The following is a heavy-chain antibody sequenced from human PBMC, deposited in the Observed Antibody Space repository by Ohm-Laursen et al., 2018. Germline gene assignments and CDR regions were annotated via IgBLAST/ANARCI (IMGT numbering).Heavy chain of an antibody. V-gene: IGHV3-23*01. D-gene: IGHD1-1*01. CDR1: GFTFRTYA. J-gene: IGHJ4*02. CDR3: AKGTTDVDY. Sequence: SLRLSCAASGFTFRTYAMSWVRQAPGKGLEWVSGISVSGSSTDYADSVKGRFTISRDNSKNTLYLQMNSLRAEDTAVYYCAKGTTDVDYWGQGTLVTVSS. CDR2: ISVSGSST.